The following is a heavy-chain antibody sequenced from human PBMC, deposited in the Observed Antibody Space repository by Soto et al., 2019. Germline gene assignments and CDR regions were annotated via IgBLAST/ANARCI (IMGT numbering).Heavy chain of an antibody. CDR1: GFSLSTYGVG. CDR2: IYWDNDD. Sequence: QITLTESGPTLANPTQTLTLTCTFSGFSLSTYGVGVGWFRQPPGKALEWLAVIYWDNDDRYSPSLKSRLTNTKDTSKNHLALTMTKMYPVDTATYYCANNGDYILRYVQHWGHGPLVTVSS. V-gene: IGHV2-5*02. D-gene: IGHD4-17*01. CDR3: ANNGDYILRYVQH. J-gene: IGHJ1*01.